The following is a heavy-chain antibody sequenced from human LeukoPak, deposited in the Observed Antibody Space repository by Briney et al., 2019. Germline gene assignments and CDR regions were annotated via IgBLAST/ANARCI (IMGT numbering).Heavy chain of an antibody. CDR3: ARVAGSWYLDL. J-gene: IGHJ2*01. Sequence: PGGSLRLSCAASGFSFGTYAMHWVRQAPGKELEWVSVIYSGGSTYYADSVKGRFTISRDNSKNTLYLQMNSLRAEDTAVYYCARVAGSWYLDLWGRGTLVTVSS. D-gene: IGHD6-19*01. CDR2: IYSGGST. V-gene: IGHV3-53*01. CDR1: GFSFGTYA.